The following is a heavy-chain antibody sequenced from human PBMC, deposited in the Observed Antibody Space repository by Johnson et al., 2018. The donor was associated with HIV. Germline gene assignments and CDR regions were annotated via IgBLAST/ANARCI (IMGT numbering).Heavy chain of an antibody. J-gene: IGHJ3*02. CDR1: GFTFTYYA. CDR2: IKQDGSDK. D-gene: IGHD6-6*01. CDR3: ARESLLITPRRDDAFDI. V-gene: IGHV3-7*03. Sequence: VQLVESGGGLVKPGGSLRLSCAASGFTFTYYAMSWVRQAPGKGLEWVANIKQDGSDKYYVDSVKGRFTIPRDNAKNSLYLQMNSLTAEDTALYYCARESLLITPRRDDAFDIWGQGTMVTVSS.